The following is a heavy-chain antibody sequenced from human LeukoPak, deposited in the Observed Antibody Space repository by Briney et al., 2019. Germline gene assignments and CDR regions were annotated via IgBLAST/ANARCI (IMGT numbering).Heavy chain of an antibody. CDR1: GFTFSSYE. CDR2: ISSSGSTI. J-gene: IGHJ5*02. Sequence: AGGSLRLSCAASGFTFSSYEMNWVRRAPGKGLEWVSYISSSGSTIYYADSVKGRLTISRDNAKNSLYLQMNSLRAEDTAVYYCARTYYGSGSYHNWFDPWGQGTLVTVSS. CDR3: ARTYYGSGSYHNWFDP. V-gene: IGHV3-48*03. D-gene: IGHD3-10*01.